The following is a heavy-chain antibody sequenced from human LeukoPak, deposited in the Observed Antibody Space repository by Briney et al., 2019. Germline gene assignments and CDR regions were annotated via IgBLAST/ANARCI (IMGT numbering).Heavy chain of an antibody. Sequence: AETVTLTCAVYGGSFSGYYWNWIRQPPGKGLEWIGYIHDSGSTKYNPSLKSRVAISVDTSKSPFSLKLSSVTAADTAVYYCARWYYSGWAFDYWGQGNLVTVSS. V-gene: IGHV4-59*08. CDR1: GGSFSGYY. J-gene: IGHJ4*01. D-gene: IGHD6-19*01. CDR3: ARWYYSGWAFDY. CDR2: IHDSGST.